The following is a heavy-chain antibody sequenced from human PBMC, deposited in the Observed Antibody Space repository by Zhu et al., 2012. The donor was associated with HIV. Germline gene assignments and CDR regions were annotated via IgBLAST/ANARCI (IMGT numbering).Heavy chain of an antibody. CDR2: INHGGIT. CDR1: GGSFSGYY. Sequence: QVQLQQWGAGLLKPSDTLSLTCAVYGGSFSGYYWTWICQPPGKGLEWIGEINHGGITNYNPSLKSRVAMSLDTSKNQFSLKLRSVTAADTAIYYCARGRGDGYKDWWFDPGAREPWSPSPQ. J-gene: IGHJ5*02. D-gene: IGHD5-24*01. V-gene: IGHV4-34*02. CDR3: ARGRGDGYKDWWFDP.